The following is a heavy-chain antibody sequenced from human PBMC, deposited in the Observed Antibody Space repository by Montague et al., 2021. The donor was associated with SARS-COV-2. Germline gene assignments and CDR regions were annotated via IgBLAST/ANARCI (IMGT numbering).Heavy chain of an antibody. V-gene: IGHV4-61*02. Sequence: TLSLTCTVSGGAINSGDFYWSWIWQPAGKGLEWIGRIYVTGSTRYSPSLESRVTMSIDTAKGQFSLKLSSVTAADTGVYYCVGDAYNPLDGNWGQGTLVTVSS. CDR2: IYVTGST. J-gene: IGHJ4*02. D-gene: IGHD2-21*01. CDR1: GGAINSGDFY. CDR3: VGDAYNPLDGN.